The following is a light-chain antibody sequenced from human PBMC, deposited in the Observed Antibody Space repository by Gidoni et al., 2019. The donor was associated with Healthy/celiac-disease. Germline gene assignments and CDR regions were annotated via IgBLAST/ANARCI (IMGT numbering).Light chain of an antibody. Sequence: LSCRASQSVSSNLAWYQQKPGQAPRLLIYGASTRATGIPARFSGSGSGTEFTLTISSLQSEDFAVYYCQQYNNWPPRYTFGQGTKLEIK. CDR2: GAS. V-gene: IGKV3-15*01. CDR3: QQYNNWPPRYT. J-gene: IGKJ2*01. CDR1: QSVSSN.